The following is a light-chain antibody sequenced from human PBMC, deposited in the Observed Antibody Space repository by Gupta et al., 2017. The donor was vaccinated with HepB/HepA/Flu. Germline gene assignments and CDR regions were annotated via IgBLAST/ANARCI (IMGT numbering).Light chain of an antibody. CDR3: QSYDSSNHVV. CDR2: EDN. Sequence: NFMLTQPHSVSESPGKTVTISCTLSSGSIASNYVQWYQQRPGSAPTTVIYEDNQRPSGVPDRFSGSIDSSSNSASLTISGLKTEDEADYYCQSYDSSNHVVFGGGTKLTVL. V-gene: IGLV6-57*03. J-gene: IGLJ2*01. CDR1: SGSIASNY.